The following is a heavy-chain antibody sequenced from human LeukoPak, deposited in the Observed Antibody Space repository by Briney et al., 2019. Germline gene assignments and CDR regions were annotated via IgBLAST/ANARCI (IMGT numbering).Heavy chain of an antibody. CDR2: INHSGST. D-gene: IGHD2-15*01. Sequence: SETLSLTCAVYGGSFSGYYWSWIRQPPGKGLEWIGEINHSGSTNYNPSLKSRVTISVDTSKNQFSLELSSVTAADTAVYYCASSSGPFDYWGQGTLVTVSS. J-gene: IGHJ4*02. CDR1: GGSFSGYY. CDR3: ASSSGPFDY. V-gene: IGHV4-34*01.